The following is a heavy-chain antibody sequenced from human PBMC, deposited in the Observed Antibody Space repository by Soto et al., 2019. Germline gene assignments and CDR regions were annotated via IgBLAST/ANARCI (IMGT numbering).Heavy chain of an antibody. CDR3: ARDRDSGYDAFDI. J-gene: IGHJ3*02. CDR2: ISYDGSNK. V-gene: IGHV3-30*04. CDR1: GFTFSSYA. Sequence: GGSLRLSCAASGFTFSSYAMHWVRQAQGKGLEWVAVISYDGSNKYYADSVKGRFTISRDNSKNTLYLQMNSLRAEDTAVYYCARDRDSGYDAFDIWGQGTMVTVSS. D-gene: IGHD5-12*01.